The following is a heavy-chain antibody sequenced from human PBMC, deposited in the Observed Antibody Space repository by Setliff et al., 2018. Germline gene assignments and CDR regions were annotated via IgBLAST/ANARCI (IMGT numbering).Heavy chain of an antibody. CDR3: RQAVVGRDVFDI. Sequence: SETLRLSCTASGFSYSNCWVSWVRESPGKGLEWFGEIDHSGGANYNPSLESRVTMSVDTSKKEFSLKLTSVTAADTAMYYCRQAVVGRDVFDIWGQGTMVTVSS. CDR1: GFSYSNCW. CDR2: IDHSGGA. J-gene: IGHJ3*02. V-gene: IGHV4-34*01. D-gene: IGHD1-1*01.